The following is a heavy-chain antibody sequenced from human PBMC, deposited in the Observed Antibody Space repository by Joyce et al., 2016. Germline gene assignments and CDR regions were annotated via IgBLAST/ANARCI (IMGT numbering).Heavy chain of an antibody. D-gene: IGHD2-2*01. J-gene: IGHJ3*01. V-gene: IGHV3-15*01. Sequence: EVQLVESGGGLVKPGGSLRLSCAASGFSFRNAWVTWVRQAPGKGLAWVGRVKRKSQGGTTDYAAPGKGRFTISRDESRDTAYLQMNSLKSEDTGVYFCVTGLCIGTACHWDDAFDVWGQGTMVTVSS. CDR3: VTGLCIGTACHWDDAFDV. CDR2: VKRKSQGGTT. CDR1: GFSFRNAW.